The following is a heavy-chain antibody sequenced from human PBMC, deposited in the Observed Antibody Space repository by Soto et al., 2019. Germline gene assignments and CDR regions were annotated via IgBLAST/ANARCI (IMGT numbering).Heavy chain of an antibody. CDR3: ARERQMYLDFWSGYSYYCDY. V-gene: IGHV3-7*03. J-gene: IGHJ4*02. D-gene: IGHD3-3*01. CDR1: GFTFSSYW. Sequence: PGGSLRLSCAASGFTFSSYWMNWVRQAPGKGLEWVASIKPDGTEKYYVDSVKGRFTISRDNVEDSLYLQMNTLKAEDTAVYYCARERQMYLDFWSGYSYYCDYWGRGTLVTVSS. CDR2: IKPDGTEK.